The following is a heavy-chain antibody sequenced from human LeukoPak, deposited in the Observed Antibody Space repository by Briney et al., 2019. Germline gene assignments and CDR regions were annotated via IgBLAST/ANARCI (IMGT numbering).Heavy chain of an antibody. J-gene: IGHJ3*02. D-gene: IGHD3-3*01. V-gene: IGHV1-18*01. Sequence: ASVKVSCKASGYTFTSYGISWVRQAPGQGLEWMGWISAYNGNTNYAQKLQGRVTMTTDTSTSTVYMELSSLTSEDTAVYYCARGDHVRIYAESAFDIWGQGTMVTVSS. CDR3: ARGDHVRIYAESAFDI. CDR1: GYTFTSYG. CDR2: ISAYNGNT.